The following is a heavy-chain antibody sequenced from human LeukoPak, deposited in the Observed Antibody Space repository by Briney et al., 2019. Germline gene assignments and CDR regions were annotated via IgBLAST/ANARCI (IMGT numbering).Heavy chain of an antibody. J-gene: IGHJ5*02. Sequence: ASVKVSCKASGYTFTGYYMHWVRQAPGQGLEWMGWINPNSGGTNYAQKFQGRVTMTRDTSISTAYMELSRLRSDDTAVYYCASDSIPISAQFDPWGQGTLVTVSS. CDR3: ASDSIPISAQFDP. CDR2: INPNSGGT. V-gene: IGHV1-2*02. D-gene: IGHD3-3*02. CDR1: GYTFTGYY.